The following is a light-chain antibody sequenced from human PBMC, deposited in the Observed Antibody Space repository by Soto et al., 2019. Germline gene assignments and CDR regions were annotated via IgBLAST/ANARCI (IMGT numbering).Light chain of an antibody. CDR2: AAS. Sequence: DIQMTQSPSSLSASVGDRVTITCRASQSISSYLNWYQQKPGKAPKLLIYAASSLQSGVPSRFSGSGSGTDFSLTISNLQPEDFATYYCQQSYSIPITFGQGTRLEN. CDR3: QQSYSIPIT. CDR1: QSISSY. J-gene: IGKJ5*01. V-gene: IGKV1-39*01.